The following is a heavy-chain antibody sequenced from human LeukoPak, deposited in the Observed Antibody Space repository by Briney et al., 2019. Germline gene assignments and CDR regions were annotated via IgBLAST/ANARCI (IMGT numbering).Heavy chain of an antibody. D-gene: IGHD3-22*01. Sequence: PSETLSLTCTVSGGSVSSGSYYWSWIRQPPGTGLEWSGYIYYSGSTNYNPSLKSRVTISVDTSKNQFSLKLSSVTAADTAVYYCARAPYYYDSSGYTTCGAFDIWGQGTMVTVSS. V-gene: IGHV4-61*01. CDR2: IYYSGST. CDR1: GGSVSSGSYY. CDR3: ARAPYYYDSSGYTTCGAFDI. J-gene: IGHJ3*02.